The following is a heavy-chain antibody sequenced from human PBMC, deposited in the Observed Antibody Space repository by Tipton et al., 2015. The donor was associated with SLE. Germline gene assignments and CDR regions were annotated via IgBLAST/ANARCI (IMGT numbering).Heavy chain of an antibody. V-gene: IGHV3-23*01. CDR3: AKDSDYYDSSGYYFTFDM. CDR2: ISGSGDNT. CDR1: GFTFSSYA. J-gene: IGHJ3*02. Sequence: SLRLSCAASGFTFSSYAMNWVRQAPGKGLEWVSIISGSGDNTYYADSVKGRFTISRDNSKNTLYLQMNSLRAEDTAVYYCAKDSDYYDSSGYYFTFDMWGRGTTVTVSS. D-gene: IGHD3-22*01.